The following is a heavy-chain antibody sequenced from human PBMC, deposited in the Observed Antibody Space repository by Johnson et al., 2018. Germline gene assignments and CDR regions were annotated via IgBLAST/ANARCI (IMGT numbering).Heavy chain of an antibody. CDR1: GYTFTSYY. CDR2: INPSGGST. CDR3: ARDPVRYDRSGPDALDI. V-gene: IGHV1-46*01. Sequence: QVQLVESGAEVKKPGASVKVSCKASGYTFTSYYMYWVRQAPGQGLEWMGIINPSGGSTSYAQKFQGRVTMTRDTSTSTVYLALSSLRSEDTAVYYCARDPVRYDRSGPDALDIGGQGTMVTVSS. D-gene: IGHD3-22*01. J-gene: IGHJ3*02.